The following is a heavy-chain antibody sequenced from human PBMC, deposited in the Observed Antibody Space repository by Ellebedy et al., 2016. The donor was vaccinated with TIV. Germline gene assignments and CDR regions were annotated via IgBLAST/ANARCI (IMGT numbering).Heavy chain of an antibody. Sequence: GESLKISXAASGFTFSSYWMSWVRQAPGKGLEWVANIKEYGSEKYYVDSVKGRFTISRDNAKNSLYLQMNSLRAEDTAVYYCAYEEGSSGYWGQGTLVTVSS. V-gene: IGHV3-7*01. CDR1: GFTFSSYW. CDR3: AYEEGSSGY. CDR2: IKEYGSEK. D-gene: IGHD3-22*01. J-gene: IGHJ4*02.